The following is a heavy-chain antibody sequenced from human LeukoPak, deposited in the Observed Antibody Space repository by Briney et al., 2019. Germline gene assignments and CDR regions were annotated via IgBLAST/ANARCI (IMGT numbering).Heavy chain of an antibody. V-gene: IGHV3-66*01. J-gene: IGHJ4*02. CDR3: ARGGYSSSWYRAFDI. Sequence: GRSLRLSCAASGFTFSSYGMHWVRQAPGKGLEWVSVIYSGGSTYYADSVKGRFTISRDNSKNTLYLQMNSLRAEDTAVYYCARGGYSSSWYRAFDIWGQGTLVTVSS. CDR2: IYSGGST. D-gene: IGHD6-13*01. CDR1: GFTFSSYG.